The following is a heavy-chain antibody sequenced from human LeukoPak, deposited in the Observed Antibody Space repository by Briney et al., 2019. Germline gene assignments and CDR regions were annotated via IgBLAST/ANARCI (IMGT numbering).Heavy chain of an antibody. CDR2: INHSGST. D-gene: IGHD6-19*01. CDR3: ARTPSSGLDY. J-gene: IGHJ4*02. CDR1: GGSISSSSYY. Sequence: SETLSLTCTVSGGSISSSSYYWGWIRQPPGKGLEWIGEINHSGSTNYNPSLKSRVTISVDTSKNQFSLKLSSVSAADTAVYYCARTPSSGLDYWGQGTLVTVSS. V-gene: IGHV4-39*07.